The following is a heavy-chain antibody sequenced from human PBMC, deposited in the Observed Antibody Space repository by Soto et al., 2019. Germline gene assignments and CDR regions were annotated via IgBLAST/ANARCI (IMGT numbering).Heavy chain of an antibody. CDR1: GYTFTDYY. CDR2: INPNSGGT. Sequence: ASVKVSCKASGYTFTDYYMHWVRQAPGQGLEWMGWINPNSGGTNYAQKFRGRVTMTRDTSISTAYMELNRLRSDDTAVYYCARDQSPSGGWPGMDVWGQGTTVTVSS. CDR3: ARDQSPSGGWPGMDV. J-gene: IGHJ6*02. D-gene: IGHD6-19*01. V-gene: IGHV1-2*02.